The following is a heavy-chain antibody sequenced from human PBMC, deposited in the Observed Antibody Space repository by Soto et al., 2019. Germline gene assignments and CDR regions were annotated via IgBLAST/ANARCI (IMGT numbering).Heavy chain of an antibody. J-gene: IGHJ4*02. V-gene: IGHV4-39*01. CDR1: GGSISSSSYY. Sequence: SETLSLTCTVSGGSISSSSYYWGWIRQPPGKGLEWIGSIYYSGSTYYNPSLKSRVTISVDTSKNQFSLKLSSVTAADTAVYYCARLRPIHSGNYGDYSDYWGQGTLVTVSS. CDR3: ARLRPIHSGNYGDYSDY. CDR2: IYYSGST. D-gene: IGHD4-17*01.